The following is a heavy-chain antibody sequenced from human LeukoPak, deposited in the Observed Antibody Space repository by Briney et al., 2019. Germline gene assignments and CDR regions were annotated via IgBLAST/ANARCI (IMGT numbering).Heavy chain of an antibody. J-gene: IGHJ6*03. CDR2: ISSSGNTI. D-gene: IGHD5-24*01. Sequence: GGSLRLSCAASGFTFSDYYMSWIRQAPGKGLEWASYISSSGNTIYYADSMRGRLTISRDNTKNSLYLQMNSLRAEDTAVYYCARYVYNNDYYYYYMDVWGKGTTVTVSS. V-gene: IGHV3-11*04. CDR3: ARYVYNNDYYYYYMDV. CDR1: GFTFSDYY.